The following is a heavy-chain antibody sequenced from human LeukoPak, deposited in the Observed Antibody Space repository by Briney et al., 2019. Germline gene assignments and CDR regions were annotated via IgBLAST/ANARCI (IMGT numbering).Heavy chain of an antibody. CDR3: ASRLGRTLWMLFDI. J-gene: IGHJ3*02. CDR2: IYHSGNT. CDR1: GYSISSGYY. V-gene: IGHV4-38-2*02. D-gene: IGHD1-1*01. Sequence: SETLSLTCSVSGYSISSGYYWGWIRQPPEKGLEWIGSIYHSGNTYYNPSLKGRVTISVDTSKNQFSLKMNSVTAADTAVYYCASRLGRTLWMLFDIWGQGTMVTVSS.